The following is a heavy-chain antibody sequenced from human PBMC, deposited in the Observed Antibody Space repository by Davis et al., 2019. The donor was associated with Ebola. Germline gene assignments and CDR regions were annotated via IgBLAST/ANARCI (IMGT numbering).Heavy chain of an antibody. CDR2: INPNSGGT. CDR1: GGTFSSYA. J-gene: IGHJ6*02. D-gene: IGHD2-8*01. Sequence: ASVKVSCKASGGTFSSYAISWVRQAPGQGLEWMGWINPNSGGTNYAQKFQGWVTMSRDTSISTAYMELSRLRSDDTAVYYCARDPWDIVLMVYADRYGMDVWGQGTTVTVSS. V-gene: IGHV1-2*04. CDR3: ARDPWDIVLMVYADRYGMDV.